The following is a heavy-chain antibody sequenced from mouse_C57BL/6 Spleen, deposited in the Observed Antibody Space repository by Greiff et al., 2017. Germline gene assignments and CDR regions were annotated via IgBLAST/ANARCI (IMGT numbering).Heavy chain of an antibody. Sequence: QVQLQQSGAELVKPGASVKISCKASGYAFSSYWMNWVKQRPGKGLEWIGQIYPGDGDTNYNGKFKGKATLTADKSSSTAYSQLSSLTSEDSAVYFCARSSDGYYPFDDWGQGTTLTVSS. CDR3: ARSSDGYYPFDD. J-gene: IGHJ2*01. D-gene: IGHD2-3*01. V-gene: IGHV1-80*01. CDR1: GYAFSSYW. CDR2: IYPGDGDT.